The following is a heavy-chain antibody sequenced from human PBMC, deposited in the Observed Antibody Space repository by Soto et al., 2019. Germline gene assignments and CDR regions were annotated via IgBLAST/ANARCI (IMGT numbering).Heavy chain of an antibody. Sequence: ASVKVSCKVSGYTLTELSMHWVRQAPGKGLEWMGGFDPEDGETIYAQKFQGRVTMTEDTSTDTAYMELSSLRSEDTAVYYCATGSLRGFWSGIPRAFDIWGQGTMVTVSS. D-gene: IGHD3-3*01. J-gene: IGHJ3*02. CDR1: GYTLTELS. V-gene: IGHV1-24*01. CDR2: FDPEDGET. CDR3: ATGSLRGFWSGIPRAFDI.